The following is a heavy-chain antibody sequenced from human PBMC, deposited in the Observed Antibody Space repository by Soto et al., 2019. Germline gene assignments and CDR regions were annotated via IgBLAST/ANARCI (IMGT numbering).Heavy chain of an antibody. J-gene: IGHJ4*02. CDR3: ARAPVDRYSADNFDN. CDR2: MNPKSGNT. D-gene: IGHD5-12*01. CDR1: GYTFTNND. Sequence: QVQLVQSGAEVKRPGASVKVSCKASGYTFTNNDINWVRQATGQRPEWMGWMNPKSGNTGYAQRFPARVSRTRENSITTASMELRGLRSDDTAVYYCARAPVDRYSADNFDNWGQGPLVTVSS. V-gene: IGHV1-8*01.